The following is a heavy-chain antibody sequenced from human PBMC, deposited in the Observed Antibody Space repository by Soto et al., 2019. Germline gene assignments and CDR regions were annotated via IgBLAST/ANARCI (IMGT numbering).Heavy chain of an antibody. J-gene: IGHJ6*02. Sequence: EVQLLESGGGLVQPGGSLRLSCAASGFTFSSYAMSWVRQAPGKGLEWVSAISGSGGSTYYADSVKGRFTISRDNSKNTLYLQMNSLRAEDTAVYYCAKSDRFIVAPAVPYYYYYGMDVWGQGTTVTVSS. CDR2: ISGSGGST. V-gene: IGHV3-23*01. D-gene: IGHD2-2*01. CDR1: GFTFSSYA. CDR3: AKSDRFIVAPAVPYYYYYGMDV.